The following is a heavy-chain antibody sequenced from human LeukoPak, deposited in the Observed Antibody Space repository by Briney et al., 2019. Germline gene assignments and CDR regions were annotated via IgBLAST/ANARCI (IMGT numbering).Heavy chain of an antibody. V-gene: IGHV3-74*01. CDR2: LSPDGSSS. Sequence: GGSLRLSCAASGXTFSTYWVHWVRQAPGKGLVWVSRLSPDGSSSIYADSVKGRFTVSRDNAKKTLYLQMNSLRAEDTAVYYCTRSPSLGGNYWGFDYWGQGTLVTVSS. CDR3: TRSPSLGGNYWGFDY. CDR1: GXTFSTYW. D-gene: IGHD1-26*01. J-gene: IGHJ4*02.